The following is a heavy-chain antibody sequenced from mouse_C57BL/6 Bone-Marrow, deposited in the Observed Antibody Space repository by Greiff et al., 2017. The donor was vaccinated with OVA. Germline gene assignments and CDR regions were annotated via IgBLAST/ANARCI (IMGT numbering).Heavy chain of an antibody. J-gene: IGHJ2*01. CDR2: IDPENGDT. CDR1: GFNIKDDY. V-gene: IGHV14-4*01. CDR3: TKSGSSRWDY. Sequence: VQLKQSGAELVRPGASVKLSCTASGFNIKDDYMHWVKQRPEQGLEWIGWIDPENGDTEYASKFQGKATITADTSSNTAYLQLSSLTSEDTAVYYVTKSGSSRWDYWGQGTTLTVSS. D-gene: IGHD1-1*01.